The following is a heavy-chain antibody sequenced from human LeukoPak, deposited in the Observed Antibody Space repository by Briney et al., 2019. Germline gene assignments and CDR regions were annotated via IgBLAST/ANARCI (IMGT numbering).Heavy chain of an antibody. CDR2: IYRSGTT. CDR3: ARARAPSYHFDY. D-gene: IGHD1-26*01. CDR1: GGSISSVGYY. Sequence: PSQTLSLTCTFSGGSISSVGYYWSWIRQHPGKGLEWIGYIYRSGTTYYNPSLMSRISISIDTSKNQFSLKLSSVTAADTAVYYCARARAPSYHFDYWGQGALVTVSS. J-gene: IGHJ4*02. V-gene: IGHV4-31*03.